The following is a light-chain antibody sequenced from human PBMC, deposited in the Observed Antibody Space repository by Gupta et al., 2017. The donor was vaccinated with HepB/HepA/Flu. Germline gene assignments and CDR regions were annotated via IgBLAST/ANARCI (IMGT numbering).Light chain of an antibody. Sequence: QSALTQPASVSGSPGQPITISCTGTSSDGGSYNLVSWYQQHPGKAAKLMIYEVSKRPSGVSNRFSGSKSGNTASLTISGLQAEDEADYYCCSYAGSSTVVFGGGTKLTV. CDR2: EVS. J-gene: IGLJ2*01. CDR3: CSYAGSSTVV. V-gene: IGLV2-23*02. CDR1: SSDGGSYNL.